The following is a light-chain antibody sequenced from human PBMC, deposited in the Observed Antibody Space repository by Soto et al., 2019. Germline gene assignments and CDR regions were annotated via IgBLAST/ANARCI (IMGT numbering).Light chain of an antibody. CDR2: GNS. Sequence: QSVLTQPPSVSGAPGQRVTISCTGSSSNIGAGYDVHWYQQLPGTAPKLLIYGNSKRPSGVPDRFSGSKSGTSASLAITGLQAEDEADYYCQSYDSRLSGARVFGGGTKLTVL. J-gene: IGLJ3*02. CDR3: QSYDSRLSGARV. V-gene: IGLV1-40*01. CDR1: SSNIGAGYD.